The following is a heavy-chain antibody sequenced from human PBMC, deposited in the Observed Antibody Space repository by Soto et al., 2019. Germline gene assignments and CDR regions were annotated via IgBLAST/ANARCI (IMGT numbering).Heavy chain of an antibody. V-gene: IGHV1-18*01. CDR2: ISAYNGNT. D-gene: IGHD6-13*01. Sequence: QVQLVQSGAEVKKPGASVKVSCKASGYTFTSYGISWVRQAPGQGLEWMGWISAYNGNTNYAQKLQGRVTMTTDTSTSTAYMEHRSLRSDDTAVYYCAREGSIAAGTRYYYGMDVWGQGTTVTVSS. CDR3: AREGSIAAGTRYYYGMDV. CDR1: GYTFTSYG. J-gene: IGHJ6*02.